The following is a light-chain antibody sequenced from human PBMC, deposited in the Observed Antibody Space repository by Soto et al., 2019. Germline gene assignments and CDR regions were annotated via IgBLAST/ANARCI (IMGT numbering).Light chain of an antibody. V-gene: IGKV1-5*01. J-gene: IGKJ2*01. CDR2: DVS. Sequence: DIQMTQSPSTLSASIGDTVTLTCRASQSLTGCLAWYQQKPGRPPKLLIYDVSFLESGVPSRFSGSESGTDFTLTISSLRPDDFATFYCQQYKVYPYTFGQGTRLDI. CDR1: QSLTGC. CDR3: QQYKVYPYT.